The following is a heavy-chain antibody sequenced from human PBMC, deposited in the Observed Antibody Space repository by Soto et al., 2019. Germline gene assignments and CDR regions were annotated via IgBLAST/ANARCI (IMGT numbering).Heavy chain of an antibody. V-gene: IGHV4-34*01. D-gene: IGHD2-15*01. CDR2: INHSGST. CDR3: ARGRGVVSGGRCYWALVVDL. CDR1: GGSFSGYY. Sequence: SETLSLTCAVYGGSFSGYYWSWIRQPPGKGLEWIGEINHSGSTNYNPSLKSRVTISVDTSKNQFSLKLSSVTAADTAVYYCARGRGVVSGGRCYWALVVDLRAQGTLVTCSS. J-gene: IGHJ4*02.